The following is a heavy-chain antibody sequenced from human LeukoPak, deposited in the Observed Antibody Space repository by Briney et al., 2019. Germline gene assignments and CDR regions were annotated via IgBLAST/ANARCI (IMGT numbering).Heavy chain of an antibody. J-gene: IGHJ4*02. CDR1: GFTFSSYW. D-gene: IGHD4-17*01. CDR2: IDRDGSRI. Sequence: PGGSLRLSCAVSGFTFSSYWMHWVRQAPGKGLVWVSRIDRDGSRINYADSVKGRFTISRENSKNTLYLQMNSLRAEDTAVYYCAKVRLYGDYPEIDYWGQGTLVAVSS. CDR3: AKVRLYGDYPEIDY. V-gene: IGHV3-74*01.